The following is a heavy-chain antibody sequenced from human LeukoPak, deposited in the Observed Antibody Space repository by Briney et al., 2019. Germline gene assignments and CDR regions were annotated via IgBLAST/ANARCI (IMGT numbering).Heavy chain of an antibody. CDR2: IIPIFGTP. Sequence: GASVKVSCKASGYTFTGYYMHWVRQAPGQGLEWMGGIIPIFGTPRYAQNFEGRVTITADESTSTAYMELISLTSEDTAVYYCAVYYDSSGYGTAVDIWGQGTMVTVSS. CDR1: GYTFTGYY. V-gene: IGHV1-69*13. D-gene: IGHD3-22*01. J-gene: IGHJ3*02. CDR3: AVYYDSSGYGTAVDI.